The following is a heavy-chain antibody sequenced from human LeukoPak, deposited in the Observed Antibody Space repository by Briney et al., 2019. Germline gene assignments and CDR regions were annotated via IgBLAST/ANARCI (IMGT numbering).Heavy chain of an antibody. CDR1: GFTFSAYA. J-gene: IGHJ4*02. V-gene: IGHV3-23*01. D-gene: IGHD3-9*01. Sequence: GSLRLSCEVSGFTFSAYAMSWVRQAPGKGLEWVSSISGSGGSSAYADSVKGRFTISRDSSKNTLYLQMNSLRAEDTAVHYCAKGGAYDLLTGSDFDHWGQGTLVTVSS. CDR3: AKGGAYDLLTGSDFDH. CDR2: ISGSGGSS.